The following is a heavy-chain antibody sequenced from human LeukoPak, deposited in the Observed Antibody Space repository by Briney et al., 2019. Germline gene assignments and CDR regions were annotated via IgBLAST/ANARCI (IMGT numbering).Heavy chain of an antibody. D-gene: IGHD3-3*01. CDR3: AKPSYDPGYYYYYMDV. CDR2: ISWDGGST. CDR1: GFTFDDYA. V-gene: IGHV3-43D*03. J-gene: IGHJ6*03. Sequence: PGGSLRLSCAASGFTFDDYAMHWVRQAPGKGLEWVSLISWDGGSTYYADSVKGRFTISRDNSKNSLYLQMNSLRAEDTALYYCAKPSYDPGYYYYYMDVWGKGTTVTVSS.